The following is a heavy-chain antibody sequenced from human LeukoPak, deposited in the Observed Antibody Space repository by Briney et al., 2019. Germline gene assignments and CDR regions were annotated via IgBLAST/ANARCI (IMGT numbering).Heavy chain of an antibody. D-gene: IGHD1-26*01. J-gene: IGHJ4*02. CDR3: ARVVGATFYY. CDR1: GFTFSSYG. Sequence: PGGSLRLSCAASGFTFSSYGMHWVRQAPGKGLEWVAFIRYDGSNKYYADSVKGRFTISRDNSKNTLYLQMNSLRAEDTAVYYCARVVGATFYYWGQGTLVTVSS. CDR2: IRYDGSNK. V-gene: IGHV3-30*02.